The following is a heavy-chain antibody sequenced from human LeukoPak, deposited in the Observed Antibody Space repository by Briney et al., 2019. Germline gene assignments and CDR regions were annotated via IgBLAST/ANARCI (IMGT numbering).Heavy chain of an antibody. Sequence: GRSLRLSCAASGFTVSSNYMSWVRQAPGKGLEWVSVIYSGGSSYYADSVKGRFTISRDNSKNTLYLQMNSLRAEDTAVYYCARDLGYDSSGSDYWGQGTLVTVSS. D-gene: IGHD3-22*01. J-gene: IGHJ4*02. V-gene: IGHV3-53*01. CDR1: GFTVSSNY. CDR2: IYSGGSS. CDR3: ARDLGYDSSGSDY.